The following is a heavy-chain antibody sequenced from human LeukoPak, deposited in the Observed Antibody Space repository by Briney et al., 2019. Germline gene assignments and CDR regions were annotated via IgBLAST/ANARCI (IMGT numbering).Heavy chain of an antibody. D-gene: IGHD6-19*01. Sequence: PSETLSLTCTVSGGSISSYYWSWIRQPPGKGLEWIGYIYYSGSTNYNPSLKSRVTISVDTSKNQFSLKLSSVTAADTAVYYCARNPGRRAGMNLYGMDVWGQGTTVTVSS. CDR3: ARNPGRRAGMNLYGMDV. J-gene: IGHJ6*02. CDR1: GGSISSYY. CDR2: IYYSGST. V-gene: IGHV4-59*12.